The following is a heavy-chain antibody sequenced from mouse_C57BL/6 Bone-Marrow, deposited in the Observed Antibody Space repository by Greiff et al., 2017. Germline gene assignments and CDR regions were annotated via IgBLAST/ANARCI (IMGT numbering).Heavy chain of an antibody. J-gene: IGHJ2*01. Sequence: EVKLMESGGGLVKPGGSLKLSCAASGFTFSDYGMHWVRQAPEKGLEWVAYISSGSSTIYYADTVKGRFTISRDNAKNTLFLQMTSLRSEDRAMYYCARGTGTRYWGQGTTLTVSS. V-gene: IGHV5-17*01. CDR3: ARGTGTRY. CDR2: ISSGSSTI. D-gene: IGHD4-1*01. CDR1: GFTFSDYG.